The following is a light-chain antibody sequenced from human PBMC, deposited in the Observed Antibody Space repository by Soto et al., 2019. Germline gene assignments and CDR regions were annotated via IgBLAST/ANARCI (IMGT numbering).Light chain of an antibody. J-gene: IGKJ1*01. V-gene: IGKV1-5*03. CDR1: QSINRW. CDR3: QHYHGWSWT. CDR2: KAS. Sequence: PCNLSSIVGDRHTIPCRASQSINRWLAWYQQKPGKAPSLLIYKASYLQSGVPSRFSGSGSGTEFTLTIDSMQSDDFAVYYCQHYHGWSWTFGQGTKVDIK.